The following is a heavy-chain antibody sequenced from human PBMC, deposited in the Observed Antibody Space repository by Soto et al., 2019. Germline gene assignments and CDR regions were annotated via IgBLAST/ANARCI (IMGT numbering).Heavy chain of an antibody. J-gene: IGHJ6*02. CDR1: GFTFSSYA. CDR2: ISGSGGST. D-gene: IGHD2-2*02. V-gene: IGHV3-23*01. Sequence: GWSLILSCAASGFTFSSYAMSWVRQAPGKGLEWVSAISGSGGSTYYADSVKGRFTISRDNAKNSVSLQMNSLRAEDTAVYYCAREYTAWPLAYGLDFWGPGTTVTVFS. CDR3: AREYTAWPLAYGLDF.